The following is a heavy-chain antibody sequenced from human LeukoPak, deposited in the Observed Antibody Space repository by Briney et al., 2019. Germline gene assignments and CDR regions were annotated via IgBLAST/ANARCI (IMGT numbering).Heavy chain of an antibody. V-gene: IGHV4-61*02. CDR1: GGSIRSGSYY. CDR3: ARATMIVVIDAFDI. CDR2: FYTSGST. Sequence: KASETLSLTCTVSGGSIRSGSYYWSWIRQPAGKGLEWIGRFYTSGSTNYNPSLKSRVTISVDTSKNQFSLKLSSVTAADMAVYYCARATMIVVIDAFDIWGQGTMVTVSS. D-gene: IGHD3-22*01. J-gene: IGHJ3*02.